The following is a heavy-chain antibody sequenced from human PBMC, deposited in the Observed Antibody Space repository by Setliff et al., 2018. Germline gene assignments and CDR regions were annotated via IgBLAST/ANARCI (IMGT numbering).Heavy chain of an antibody. CDR1: GDSVTSHY. J-gene: IGHJ5*02. V-gene: IGHV4-59*08. CDR3: ARGGPTLTISRVLVVSSFDP. Sequence: SETLSLTCSVSGDSVTSHYWSWVRQPPGRGLEWIGYIFHSGATNYNPSLKSRVTISVDTSKNQFSLKLSSVTAADTATYYCARGGPTLTISRVLVVSSFDPWGQGSRVTVSS. CDR2: IFHSGAT. D-gene: IGHD3-3*01.